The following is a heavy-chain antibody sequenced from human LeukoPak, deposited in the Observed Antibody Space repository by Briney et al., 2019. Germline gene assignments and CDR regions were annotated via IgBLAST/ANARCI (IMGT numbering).Heavy chain of an antibody. CDR1: GFTFSNYA. CDR2: ISGSGGST. Sequence: RESLRLSCAVSGFTFSNYAMSWVRQAPGKGLEWVSSISGSGGSTYYADSVKGRFTISRDGSRNTLYLQMSSLRGEDTALYYCAKLTGSGNALRYYGMDVWGQGTTVTVSS. V-gene: IGHV3-23*01. D-gene: IGHD3-10*01. CDR3: AKLTGSGNALRYYGMDV. J-gene: IGHJ6*02.